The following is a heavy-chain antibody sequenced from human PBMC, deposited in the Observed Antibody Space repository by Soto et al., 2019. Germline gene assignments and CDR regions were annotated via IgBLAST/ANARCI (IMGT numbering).Heavy chain of an antibody. CDR1: SDYISSYY. V-gene: IGHV4-59*08. J-gene: IGHJ4*02. CDR3: ARAVGDPLYYLDY. CDR2: TDYSGNT. Sequence: QVQLQESGPGLVRPSETLSLTCTVSSDYISSYYWIWIRQSPGKGLEWIGYTDYSGNTNYNPSLKSRVTISGDTSKNQFSLRLSSVTAADTAVYYCARAVGDPLYYLDYWGQGTLVTVSS. D-gene: IGHD6-19*01.